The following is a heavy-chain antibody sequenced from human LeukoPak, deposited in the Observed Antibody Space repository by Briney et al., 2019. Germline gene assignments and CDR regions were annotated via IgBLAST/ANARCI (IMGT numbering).Heavy chain of an antibody. J-gene: IGHJ4*02. CDR1: GLTFSNFK. CDR2: SGRAT. D-gene: IGHD3-3*01. CDR3: ASWAGNTQSDSWSGPFDY. V-gene: IGHV3-48*03. Sequence: GGSLRLSCAVSGLTFSNFKMNWVRQAPGKGLEWVSYSGRATFYADSVKGRFTISRDYAKNSLYLQMSSLRVEDTAVYYCASWAGNTQSDSWSGPFDYWGQGTLVTVSS.